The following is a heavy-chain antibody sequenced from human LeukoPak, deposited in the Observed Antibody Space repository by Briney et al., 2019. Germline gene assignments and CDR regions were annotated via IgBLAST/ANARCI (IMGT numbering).Heavy chain of an antibody. CDR2: VYPSGST. D-gene: IGHD4-17*01. CDR3: ARGTVTTLFDY. J-gene: IGHJ4*02. V-gene: IGHV4-4*07. Sequence: PSETLSLTCTVSGGSISSYYWNWIRQPPGKGLEWIGRVYPSGSTNNNPSLKSRVTISVDTSKSPFSLKLSTVTAADTAVYFCARGTVTTLFDYWGQGTLVSVS. CDR1: GGSISSYY.